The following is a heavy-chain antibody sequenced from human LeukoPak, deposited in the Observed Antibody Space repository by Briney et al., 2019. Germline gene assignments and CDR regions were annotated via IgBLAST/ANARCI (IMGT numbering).Heavy chain of an antibody. Sequence: PSETLSLTCAVYGGSFSGYYWSWIRQPPGKGLEWIGEINHSGSTNYNPSLKSRVTISVDTSKNQFSLKLSSVIAADTAVYYCARLDYYGSGSYDYWGQGTLVTVSS. CDR1: GGSFSGYY. J-gene: IGHJ4*02. CDR2: INHSGST. D-gene: IGHD3-10*01. CDR3: ARLDYYGSGSYDY. V-gene: IGHV4-34*01.